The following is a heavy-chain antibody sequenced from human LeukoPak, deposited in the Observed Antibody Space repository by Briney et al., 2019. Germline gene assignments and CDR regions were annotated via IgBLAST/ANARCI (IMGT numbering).Heavy chain of an antibody. J-gene: IGHJ4*02. CDR2: VYYSGNT. CDR1: GGSISSYY. CDR3: ARHQRNYYGSGSRYYFDY. D-gene: IGHD3-10*01. V-gene: IGHV4-59*08. Sequence: SETLSLTCTVSGGSISSYYWSWIRQPPGKGLEWIGYVYYSGNTHYNPSLKSRVTISEDTSKNQFSLKLSSVTAADTAVYYCARHQRNYYGSGSRYYFDYWGQGTLVTVSS.